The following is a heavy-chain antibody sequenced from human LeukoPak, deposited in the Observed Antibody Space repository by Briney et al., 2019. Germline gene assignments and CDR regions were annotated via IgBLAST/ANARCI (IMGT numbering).Heavy chain of an antibody. J-gene: IGHJ4*02. CDR1: EFIFSNYG. D-gene: IGHD3-22*01. CDR3: ASDRHKYNYDSCGYPPY. CDR2: IRYDGSIK. V-gene: IGHV3-30*02. Sequence: PGGSLRLSCAASEFIFSNYGMHWVRQAPGKGLEWVSFIRYDGSIKHYADSVKGRFTISRDNAKNSLYLQMNTLRAEDTAVYYCASDRHKYNYDSCGYPPYWGQGTLVIVSS.